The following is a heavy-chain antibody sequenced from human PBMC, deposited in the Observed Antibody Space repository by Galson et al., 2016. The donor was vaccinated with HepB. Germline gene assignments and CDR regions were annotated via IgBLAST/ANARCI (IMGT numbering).Heavy chain of an antibody. V-gene: IGHV3-23*01. CDR1: GFTFSSYA. CDR3: AREKRKIRFLEWLFGPSLDY. J-gene: IGHJ4*02. D-gene: IGHD3-3*01. CDR2: SSDSGSTT. Sequence: SLRLSCAASGFTFSSYAMTWVRQAPGKGLEWVSLSSDSGSTTYYADSVKDRFTISRDNPKNTLYLQMNSLRAEDTAVYYCAREKRKIRFLEWLFGPSLDYWGQGTLVTVSS.